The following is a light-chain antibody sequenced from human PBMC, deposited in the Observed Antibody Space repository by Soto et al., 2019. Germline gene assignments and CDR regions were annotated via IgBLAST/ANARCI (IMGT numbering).Light chain of an antibody. CDR1: QTIRGL. V-gene: IGKV3-11*01. CDR2: DTS. CDR3: QQYSDSPLS. Sequence: EIVLTQSPATLSLSPGERATLSCRTSQTIRGLLNWYQQRPGQAPRLLIYDTSNRATDIPARFSGSGSGTDFILTISSLDPEDFAVYWCQQYSDSPLSFGGGTKVELK. J-gene: IGKJ4*01.